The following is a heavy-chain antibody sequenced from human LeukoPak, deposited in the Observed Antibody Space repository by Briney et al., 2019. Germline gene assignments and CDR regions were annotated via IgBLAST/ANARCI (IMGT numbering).Heavy chain of an antibody. D-gene: IGHD3-22*01. J-gene: IGHJ4*02. Sequence: GESLKISCKGSGYSFTSYWIGWVRQMPGKGLEWMGIIYPGDSDTRYSPSFQGQVTISAGKSISTAYLQWSSLKASDTAMYYCARQDRYYYDSRYFDYWGQGTLVTVSS. CDR2: IYPGDSDT. CDR1: GYSFTSYW. V-gene: IGHV5-51*01. CDR3: ARQDRYYYDSRYFDY.